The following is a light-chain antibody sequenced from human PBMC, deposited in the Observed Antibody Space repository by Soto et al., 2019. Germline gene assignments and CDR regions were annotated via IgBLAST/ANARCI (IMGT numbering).Light chain of an antibody. V-gene: IGLV2-23*01. J-gene: IGLJ1*01. Sequence: QSVLTQPASVSGSPGQSITISFTGTSSDVGSYNLDSWYQQHPGKAPKLMIYEGSKRPSGVSNRFSGSKSGNTASLTISGLQAEDEADYYCCSYAGSSTYVFGTGTKVTVL. CDR3: CSYAGSSTYV. CDR2: EGS. CDR1: SSDVGSYNL.